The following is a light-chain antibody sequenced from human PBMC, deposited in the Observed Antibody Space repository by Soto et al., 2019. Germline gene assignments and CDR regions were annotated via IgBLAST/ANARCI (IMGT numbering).Light chain of an antibody. J-gene: IGLJ2*01. CDR2: GNP. CDR1: RSNIGAGYD. V-gene: IGLV1-40*01. Sequence: QSVLTQPPSVSGDPGQRVTISCTGSRSNIGAGYDVHWYQKLPGTAPKLLIYGNPNRPSGVPDRFSGSKSGTSASLAITGLQAEDEADYYCQSYDSSLSALFGGGTKLTVL. CDR3: QSYDSSLSAL.